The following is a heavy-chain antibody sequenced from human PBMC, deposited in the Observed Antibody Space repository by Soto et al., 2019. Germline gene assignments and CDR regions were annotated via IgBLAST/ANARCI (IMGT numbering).Heavy chain of an antibody. J-gene: IGHJ4*02. D-gene: IGHD3-10*01. Sequence: QGQLVQSGAEVKKPGASVRVFCKASGYTFNTYGINWLRQAPGQGLEWMGWISTHTGDGNYAQRFQGRVTLTADTATSTVYMDLRSMTSADTAVYYCDRGVEACRVGDSETSFDFWGPGALVTVSS. CDR1: GYTFNTYG. CDR2: ISTHTGDG. CDR3: DRGVEACRVGDSETSFDF. V-gene: IGHV1-18*01.